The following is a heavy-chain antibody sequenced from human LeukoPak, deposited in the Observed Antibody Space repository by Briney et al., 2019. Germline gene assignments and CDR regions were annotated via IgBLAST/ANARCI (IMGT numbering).Heavy chain of an antibody. CDR2: IYYSGST. D-gene: IGHD2-2*01. CDR3: ARGVGGDIVVVPAAG. J-gene: IGHJ4*02. V-gene: IGHV4-39*07. CDR1: GYSISSSSYY. Sequence: SETLSLTCTVSGYSISSSSYYWGWIRQPPGKGLEWIGSIYYSGSTYYNPSLKSRVTISVETSKNQFSLKLSSVTAADTAVYYCARGVGGDIVVVPAAGWGQGTLVTVSS.